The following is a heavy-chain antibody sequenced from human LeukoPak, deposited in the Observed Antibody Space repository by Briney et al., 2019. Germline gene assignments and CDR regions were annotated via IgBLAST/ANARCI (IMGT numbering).Heavy chain of an antibody. CDR1: GYTFTSYD. D-gene: IGHD2-15*01. CDR2: MNPNSGHT. V-gene: IGHV1-8*01. J-gene: IGHJ4*02. Sequence: GASVKVSCKASGYTFTSYDINWVRQATGQGLEWMGWMNPNSGHTGYAQKFQGRVTMTRNTSISTAYMELSSLRSEDTAVYYCARAFCSGGSCYFLFPSGFDYWGQGTLVTVSS. CDR3: ARAFCSGGSCYFLFPSGFDY.